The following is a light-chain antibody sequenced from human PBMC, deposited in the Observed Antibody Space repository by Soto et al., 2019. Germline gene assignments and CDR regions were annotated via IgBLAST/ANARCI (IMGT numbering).Light chain of an antibody. V-gene: IGKV1-39*01. Sequence: DIQMTQSPSSLSASVGDRITITCRSSQSITNFLNWYQQKPGRAPNLLIYTASNLESGVPSRFSGSGSGTDFTLTISSLQPEDFATYYCQQFYGIPLTFGGGTKVEIK. J-gene: IGKJ4*01. CDR3: QQFYGIPLT. CDR1: QSITNF. CDR2: TAS.